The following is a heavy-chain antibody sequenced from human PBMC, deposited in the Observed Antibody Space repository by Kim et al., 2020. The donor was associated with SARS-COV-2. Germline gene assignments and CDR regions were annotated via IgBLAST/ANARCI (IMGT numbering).Heavy chain of an antibody. CDR1: GFTFSSYG. J-gene: IGHJ4*02. Sequence: GGSLRLSCAASGFTFSSYGMHWVRQAPGKGLEWVAVISYDGSNKYYADSVKGRFTISRDNSKNTLYLQMNSLRAEDTAVYYCAKGGIAARITGAFDYWGQGTLVTVSS. V-gene: IGHV3-30*18. CDR2: ISYDGSNK. D-gene: IGHD6-6*01. CDR3: AKGGIAARITGAFDY.